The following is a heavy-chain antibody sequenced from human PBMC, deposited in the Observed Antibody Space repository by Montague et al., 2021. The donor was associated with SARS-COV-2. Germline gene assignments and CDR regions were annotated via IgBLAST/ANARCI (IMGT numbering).Heavy chain of an antibody. Sequence: SQRLSCAASGFTFDDYAMHWVRQAPGKGLERVSGISWKSGSIAYADSVKGRFTISRDNAKNSLYLQMNSLRAEDTALYYCAKVMREDYYDSSGSPDAFDIWGQGTMVTVSS. CDR3: AKVMREDYYDSSGSPDAFDI. CDR1: GFTFDDYA. CDR2: ISWKSGSI. V-gene: IGHV3-9*01. J-gene: IGHJ3*02. D-gene: IGHD3-22*01.